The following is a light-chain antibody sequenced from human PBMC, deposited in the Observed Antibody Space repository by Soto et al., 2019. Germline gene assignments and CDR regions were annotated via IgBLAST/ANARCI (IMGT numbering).Light chain of an antibody. CDR2: DAS. Sequence: DFPLTQSPSTVSASVGDRVTITCRTSKTTGTWMAWYQQKPGKAPKLLIYDASRLETGIPSRFRVSGVGAEFALTITSLHPDDFATYYCQRYTTYSWTFGQGTKVEVK. CDR3: QRYTTYSWT. V-gene: IGKV1-5*01. J-gene: IGKJ1*01. CDR1: KTTGTW.